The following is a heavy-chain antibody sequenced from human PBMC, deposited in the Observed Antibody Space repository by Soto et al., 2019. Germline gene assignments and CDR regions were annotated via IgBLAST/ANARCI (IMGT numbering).Heavy chain of an antibody. CDR3: ARVGFTYGTASV. V-gene: IGHV4-30-4*01. D-gene: IGHD3-10*01. Sequence: QMQLQESGPGLVKPSQTLSLTCTVSGGSISSGDYYWSWIRQPPGKGLEWIGHTYYSGRTYYKPSLKSRVTTSLDTSKNQFSLKLTSVTAADTAVYYCARVGFTYGTASVWGQGTLVTVSS. CDR1: GGSISSGDYY. J-gene: IGHJ4*02. CDR2: TYYSGRT.